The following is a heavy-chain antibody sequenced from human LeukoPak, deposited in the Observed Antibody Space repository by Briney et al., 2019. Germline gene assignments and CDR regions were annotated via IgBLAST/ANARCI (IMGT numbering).Heavy chain of an antibody. CDR3: ARRGYDSAGTQYYFDH. V-gene: IGHV2-70*11. J-gene: IGHJ4*02. CDR2: VDWDDDK. D-gene: IGHD5-12*01. Sequence: TLSLTCTVSGGSISSTSYYWGWIRQPPGKALEWLARVDWDDDKYYSTSLKARLTLSKDTSKNQVVLTMTNMDPVDTATYFCARRGYDSAGTQYYFDHWGQGILVTVSS. CDR1: GGSISSTSYY.